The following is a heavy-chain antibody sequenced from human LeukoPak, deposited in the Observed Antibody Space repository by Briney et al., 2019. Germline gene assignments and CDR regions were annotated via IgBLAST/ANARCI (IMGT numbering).Heavy chain of an antibody. J-gene: IGHJ4*02. D-gene: IGHD3-16*01. CDR3: ARDSRRITPHFDY. CDR2: ISSSGSTI. Sequence: HPGGSLRLSCAASGFTFSDYYMSWIRQAPGKGLEWVSYISSSGSTIYYADSVKGRFTISRDNAKNSLYLQMNSLRAEDTAVYYCARDSRRITPHFDYWGQGTLVTVSS. CDR1: GFTFSDYY. V-gene: IGHV3-11*04.